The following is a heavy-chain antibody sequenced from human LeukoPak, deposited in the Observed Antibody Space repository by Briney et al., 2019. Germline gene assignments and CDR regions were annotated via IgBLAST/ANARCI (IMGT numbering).Heavy chain of an antibody. CDR3: TRVRDSGSYYPS. J-gene: IGHJ5*02. CDR2: INSDSSST. Sequence: GGSLRLSCAASGFPFSNSWMHWVRQLPGKGLVWVARINSDSSSTSYADSVKGRFTISRDNAKNTLYLQMNSLRAEDTAVYYCTRVRDSGSYYPSWGQGTLVTVSS. V-gene: IGHV3-74*01. CDR1: GFPFSNSW. D-gene: IGHD3-10*01.